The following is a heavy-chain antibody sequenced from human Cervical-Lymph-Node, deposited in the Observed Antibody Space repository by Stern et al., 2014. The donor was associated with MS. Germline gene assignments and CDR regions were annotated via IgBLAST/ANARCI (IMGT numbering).Heavy chain of an antibody. Sequence: VQLVESGAEVKKPGASVKVSCKVSGYTLSEISMHWVRQAPGNRREWMGGFDPEHGETSYAKKFQGRVTMAEDRSTDTAYMELSSLRSEDTAVYYCATHRGRVTYYYGMDVWGQGTTVTVSS. CDR2: FDPEHGET. J-gene: IGHJ6*02. CDR3: ATHRGRVTYYYGMDV. V-gene: IGHV1-24*01. D-gene: IGHD2-21*02. CDR1: GYTLSEIS.